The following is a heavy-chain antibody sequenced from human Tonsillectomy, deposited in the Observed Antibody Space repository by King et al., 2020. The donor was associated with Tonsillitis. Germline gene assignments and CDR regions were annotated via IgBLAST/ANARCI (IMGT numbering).Heavy chain of an antibody. CDR1: GFTFSDYY. V-gene: IGHV3-11*01. Sequence: QVQLVESGGGLVKPGGSLRLSCAASGFTFSDYYMTWIRQAPGKGLEWVSYISSSGNTVYYADSMKGRFTISRDNAKNSLYLQMNSLRAEDTAVYYCARDSFSSNYLDYWGQGILVTVSS. J-gene: IGHJ4*02. D-gene: IGHD6-13*01. CDR3: ARDSFSSNYLDY. CDR2: ISSSGNTV.